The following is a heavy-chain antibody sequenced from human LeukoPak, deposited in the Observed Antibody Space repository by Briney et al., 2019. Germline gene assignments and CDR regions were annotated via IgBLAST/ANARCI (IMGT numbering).Heavy chain of an antibody. CDR3: ARAAYDSSGYLTL. J-gene: IGHJ4*02. Sequence: PGGSLRLSCAASGFTFSSYAMSWVRQAPGKGLEWVAVIWYDGTNKYYADSVKGRFTISRDSSKNTLYLQMNNLRAEDTALYYCARAAYDSSGYLTLWGQGTLVTVSS. CDR2: IWYDGTNK. CDR1: GFTFSSYA. V-gene: IGHV3-33*08. D-gene: IGHD3-22*01.